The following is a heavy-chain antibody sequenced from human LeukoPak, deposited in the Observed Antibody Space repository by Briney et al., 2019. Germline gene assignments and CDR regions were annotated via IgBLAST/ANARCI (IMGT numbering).Heavy chain of an antibody. J-gene: IGHJ4*02. Sequence: PGGSLRLSCAASGFTFSSYGMSWVRQAPGKGLEWVSSNGNGGSTYYADSVKGRFTISRDNSKSTLYLQMNSLRAEDTAVYYCAKGPIPGFDYWGQGALVTVSS. V-gene: IGHV3-23*01. CDR3: AKGPIPGFDY. CDR2: NGNGGST. CDR1: GFTFSSYG.